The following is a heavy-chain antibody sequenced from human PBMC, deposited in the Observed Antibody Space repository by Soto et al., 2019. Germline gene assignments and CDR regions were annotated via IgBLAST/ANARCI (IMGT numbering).Heavy chain of an antibody. V-gene: IGHV3-21*01. CDR1: GFTFSSYS. CDR3: ARDQPGYSYGYGLRY. Sequence: EVQLVESGGGLVQPGGSLRLSCAASGFTFSSYSMNWVRQAPGKGLEWVSSISSSRSYIYYADSVKGRFTISRANGKSSRSLQMIRLRAEDTAVYYWARDQPGYSYGYGLRYWGQGTLVTVSS. D-gene: IGHD5-18*01. CDR2: ISSSRSYI. J-gene: IGHJ4*02.